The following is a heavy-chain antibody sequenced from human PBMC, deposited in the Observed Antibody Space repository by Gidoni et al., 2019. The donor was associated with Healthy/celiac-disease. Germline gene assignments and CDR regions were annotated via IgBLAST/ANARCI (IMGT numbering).Heavy chain of an antibody. Sequence: LQLQESGPGLVKPSATLSLTCTVSGGSISSSSYYWGWIRQPPGKGLAWFGRIYYSGSTYYNPSLQSRVTTSVDASNNQLSLKLSSVTAADTAVYYCARPSSPGLWYFDLWGRGTLVTVSS. CDR1: GGSISSSSYY. V-gene: IGHV4-39*01. J-gene: IGHJ2*01. CDR2: IYYSGST. D-gene: IGHD6-13*01. CDR3: ARPSSPGLWYFDL.